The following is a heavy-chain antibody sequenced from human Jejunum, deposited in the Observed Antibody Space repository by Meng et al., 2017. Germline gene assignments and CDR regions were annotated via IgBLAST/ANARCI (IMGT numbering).Heavy chain of an antibody. CDR2: IYRDDEK. J-gene: IGHJ5*02. CDR3: ARGRVGTWWFDP. Sequence: STLRDCGPTLVNPPQTLTMTCTFSWSPLTTGAEGVAWCRQPPGKGLEWLAMIYRDDEKRFSPSLNSRLTITKDTSKSQVVLTMTNMDPVDTATYYCARGRVGTWWFDPWGQGALVTVSS. V-gene: IGHV2-5*02. D-gene: IGHD3-16*01. CDR1: WSPLTTGAEG.